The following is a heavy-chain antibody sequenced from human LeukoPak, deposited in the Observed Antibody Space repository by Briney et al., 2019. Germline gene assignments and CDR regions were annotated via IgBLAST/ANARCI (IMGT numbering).Heavy chain of an antibody. J-gene: IGHJ3*01. Sequence: ASVKVSCKASGGTFSSYAISWVRQATGQGLEWMGWMNPNSGNTGYAQKFQGRVTMTRNTSISTAYMELSSLRSEDTAVYYCARVRYCSGGSCYWSRVSLWGQGTMVTVSS. CDR2: MNPNSGNT. CDR1: GGTFSSYA. D-gene: IGHD2-15*01. V-gene: IGHV1-8*02. CDR3: ARVRYCSGGSCYWSRVSL.